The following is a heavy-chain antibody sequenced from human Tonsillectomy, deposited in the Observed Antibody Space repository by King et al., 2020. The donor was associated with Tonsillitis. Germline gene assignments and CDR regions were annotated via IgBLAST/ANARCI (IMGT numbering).Heavy chain of an antibody. V-gene: IGHV4-39*01. J-gene: IGHJ4*02. D-gene: IGHD5-12*01. CDR1: XGSISSSXYY. Sequence: LQLQESGPGLVKPSETLSLTCTVSXGSISSSXYYWGWIRQPPGKGLEWIGSIYYSGSTYYNPSLMSRVTMSVDTSKNQFSLKLSSVTAADTAVYYCAXXRXXXYSXXDRFDXWGXGTLVTVS. CDR3: AXXRXXXYSXXDRFDX. CDR2: IYYSGST.